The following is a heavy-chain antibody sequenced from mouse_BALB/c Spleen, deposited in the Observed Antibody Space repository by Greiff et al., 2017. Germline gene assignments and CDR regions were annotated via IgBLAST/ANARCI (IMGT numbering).Heavy chain of an antibody. J-gene: IGHJ1*01. D-gene: IGHD1-1*01. V-gene: IGHV3-8*02. CDR3: ARYTVDYGSSYGYFDV. CDR2: ISYSGST. CDR1: GDSITSGY. Sequence: DVQLVESGPSLVKPSQTLSLTCSVTGDSITSGYWNWIRKFPGNKLEYMGYISYSGSTYYNPSLKSRISITRDTSKNQYYLQLNSVTTEDTATYYCARYTVDYGSSYGYFDVWGAGTTVTVSS.